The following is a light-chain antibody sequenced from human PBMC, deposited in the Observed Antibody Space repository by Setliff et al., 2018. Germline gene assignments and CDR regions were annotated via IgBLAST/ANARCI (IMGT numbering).Light chain of an antibody. J-gene: IGLJ1*01. CDR2: DVS. V-gene: IGLV2-14*01. CDR3: SSYTSSSLYV. Sequence: QSALAQPASVSGSPGQSITISCTGTSSDVGGYNYVSWYQQHPGKAPKLMIYDVSKRPSGVSNRFSGSKSGNTASLTISGLQAEDEADYYCSSYTSSSLYVFGTGTKGTVL. CDR1: SSDVGGYNY.